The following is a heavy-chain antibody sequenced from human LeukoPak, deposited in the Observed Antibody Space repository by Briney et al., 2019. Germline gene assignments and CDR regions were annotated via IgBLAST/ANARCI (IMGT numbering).Heavy chain of an antibody. D-gene: IGHD3-22*01. V-gene: IGHV3-23*01. CDR3: ARRAGDYSHPYDY. CDR1: GFTFSSYT. Sequence: PGGSLRLSCAASGFTFSSYTMSWVRQAPGMGLEWVSGIGGTGGSTYYADSVKGRFTISRDSSKNTLYLQMNSLRAEDTAVYYCARRAGDYSHPYDYWGQGTLVTVSS. CDR2: IGGTGGST. J-gene: IGHJ4*02.